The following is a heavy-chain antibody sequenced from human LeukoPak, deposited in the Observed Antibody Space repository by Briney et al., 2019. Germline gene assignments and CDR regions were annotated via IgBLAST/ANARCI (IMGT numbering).Heavy chain of an antibody. V-gene: IGHV3-9*01. D-gene: IGHD3-22*01. CDR1: GFIFNNYA. J-gene: IGHJ4*02. CDR2: ISWNSGSI. CDR3: ARGYDSSGFGPFDY. Sequence: GGSLRLSCAGSGFIFNNYAMHWVRQPPGKGLEWVSGISWNSGSIDYADSVKGRFTISRDNSKNTLYLQMNSLRAEDTAVYYCARGYDSSGFGPFDYWGQGTLVTVSS.